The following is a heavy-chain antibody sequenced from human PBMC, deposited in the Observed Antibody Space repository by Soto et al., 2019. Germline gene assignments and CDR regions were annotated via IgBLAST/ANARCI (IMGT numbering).Heavy chain of an antibody. J-gene: IGHJ5*02. D-gene: IGHD2-21*01. CDR2: IYYSGST. CDR1: GGSISSSSYY. V-gene: IGHV4-39*01. Sequence: QLQLQESGPGLVKPSETLSLTCTVSGGSISSSSYYWGWIRQPPGKGLEWIGSIYYSGSTYYNPSLKSRVTISVETSKNQFTLKLSSVTAADTAVYYCARKHGRGDPDINWFDPWGQGTLVTVSS. CDR3: ARKHGRGDPDINWFDP.